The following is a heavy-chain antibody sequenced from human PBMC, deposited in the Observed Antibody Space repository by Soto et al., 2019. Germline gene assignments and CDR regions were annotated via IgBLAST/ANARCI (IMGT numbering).Heavy chain of an antibody. CDR2: ISYDGSEK. CDR3: AKDWGSSGWFNWFDP. CDR1: GFTVSITG. V-gene: IGHV3-30*18. J-gene: IGHJ5*02. Sequence: QVQLVESGGGVVQPAGSLRLSCAASGFTVSITGMHWVRQAPGRGLEWVAMISYDGSEKYYADSVKGRFTVSRDNSKNTLYLQMDGLRADDTAVYYCAKDWGSSGWFNWFDPWGQGTQVAVSS. D-gene: IGHD6-19*01.